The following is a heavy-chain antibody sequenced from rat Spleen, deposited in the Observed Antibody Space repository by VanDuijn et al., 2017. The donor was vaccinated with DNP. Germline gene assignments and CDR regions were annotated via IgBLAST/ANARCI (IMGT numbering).Heavy chain of an antibody. D-gene: IGHD3-8*01. CDR2: INTDGGST. CDR3: VKDIRFDY. J-gene: IGHJ2*01. V-gene: IGHV5-58*01. CDR1: GFTFSSFW. Sequence: EVQLVETGGGLVQPGRSLKLSCVASGFTFSSFWMYWVRQVPGKGLEWIASINTDGGSTYYPDSVKGRFTISRDNAGNTVNLQMSSLRSEDTATYYCVKDIRFDYWGQGVMVTVSS.